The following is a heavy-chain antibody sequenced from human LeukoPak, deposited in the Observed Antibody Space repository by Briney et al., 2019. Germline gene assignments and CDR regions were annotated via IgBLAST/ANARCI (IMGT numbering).Heavy chain of an antibody. V-gene: IGHV3-30*01. D-gene: IGHD1-26*01. Sequence: GGSLRLSCAASGFTFSSYAMHWVRQAPGKGLEWVAVISYDGSNKYYADSVKGRFTIPRDNSKNTLYLQMNSLRAEDTAVYYCARDGGELHSYYFDYWGQGTLVTVSS. CDR1: GFTFSSYA. J-gene: IGHJ4*02. CDR3: ARDGGELHSYYFDY. CDR2: ISYDGSNK.